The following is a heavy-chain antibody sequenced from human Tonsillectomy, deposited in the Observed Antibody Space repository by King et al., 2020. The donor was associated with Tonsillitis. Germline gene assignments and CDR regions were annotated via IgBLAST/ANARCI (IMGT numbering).Heavy chain of an antibody. J-gene: IGHJ4*02. D-gene: IGHD5-12*01. CDR3: AASRVATTPTGPSDY. V-gene: IGHV1-58*02. CDR2: IVVGSGNT. CDR1: GFTFTSSA. Sequence: LQLVQSGPEVKKPGTSVKVSCKASGFTFTSSAMQWVRQARGQRLEWIGWIVVGSGNTNYAQKFQERVTITRDMSTSTASMELSSLRSEDTAVYYCAASRVATTPTGPSDYWGQGTLVTVSS.